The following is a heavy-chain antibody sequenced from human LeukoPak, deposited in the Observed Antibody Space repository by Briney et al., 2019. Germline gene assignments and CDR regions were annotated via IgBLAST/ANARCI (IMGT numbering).Heavy chain of an antibody. V-gene: IGHV3-7*03. CDR3: ASSDVGSPTAD. J-gene: IGHJ4*02. CDR1: GFTFGKYW. CDR2: IKLDGSEK. D-gene: IGHD1-26*01. Sequence: GGSLRLSCVASGFTFGKYWMSWVRQAPGKGLEWVANIKLDGSEKNYVDSVKGRFTISRDNTKNSLYLQMNSLRAEDTAMYYCASSDVGSPTADWGQGTLVTVSS.